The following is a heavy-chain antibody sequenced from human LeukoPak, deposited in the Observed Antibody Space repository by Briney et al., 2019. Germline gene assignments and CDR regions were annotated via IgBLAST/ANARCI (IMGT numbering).Heavy chain of an antibody. J-gene: IGHJ2*01. CDR2: IYYTGST. CDR3: ARKQGGYWYFDL. V-gene: IGHV4-59*01. CDR1: GGSISPYS. D-gene: IGHD3-16*01. Sequence: SETLSLTCTVSGGSISPYSWSWIRQSPGHEVESIGYIYYTGSTNYNPSLRSRVTISVDTSKNQFSLKMSSVTAADTAVYYCARKQGGYWYFDLWGRGTLVSVSS.